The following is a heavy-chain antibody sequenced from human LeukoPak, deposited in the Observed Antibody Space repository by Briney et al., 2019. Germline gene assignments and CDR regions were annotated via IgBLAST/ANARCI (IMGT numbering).Heavy chain of an antibody. V-gene: IGHV4-39*01. CDR2: IYYSGST. D-gene: IGHD3-9*01. Sequence: PSETLSLTCTVSGGSISTSSYYWGWIRQPPGKGLEWIGSIYYSGSTYYNPSFKSRVTISVDTSKNQFSLKLSSVTAADTAVYYCASLCYDILTGYSYYFDYWGQGTLVTVSS. J-gene: IGHJ4*02. CDR3: ASLCYDILTGYSYYFDY. CDR1: GGSISTSSYY.